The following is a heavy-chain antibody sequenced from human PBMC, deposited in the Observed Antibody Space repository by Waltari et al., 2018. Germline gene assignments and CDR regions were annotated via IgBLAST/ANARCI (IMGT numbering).Heavy chain of an antibody. CDR1: GYSISSGYY. V-gene: IGHV4-38-2*02. Sequence: QVQLQASGPGLVKPSETLSLTCTVSGYSISSGYYWGWIRQPPGKGLEWIGSIYHSGSTYYNPSLKSRVTISVDTSKNQFSLKLSSVTAADTAVYYCATRLRRDPKAFDIWGQGTMVTVSS. J-gene: IGHJ3*02. D-gene: IGHD4-17*01. CDR2: IYHSGST. CDR3: ATRLRRDPKAFDI.